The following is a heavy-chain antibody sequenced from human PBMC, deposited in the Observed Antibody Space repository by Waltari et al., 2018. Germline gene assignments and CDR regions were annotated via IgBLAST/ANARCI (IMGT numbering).Heavy chain of an antibody. CDR3: ATVGMWGAAPHDAFDI. CDR2: FDPEDGET. V-gene: IGHV1-24*01. D-gene: IGHD1-26*01. Sequence: QVQLVQSGAEVKKPGASVKVSCKVSGYTLTELSMHWVRQAPGKGLEWMGGFDPEDGETIYAQKFQGRVTMTEDTSTDTAYMELSSLRSEDTAVYYCATVGMWGAAPHDAFDIWGQGTMVTVSS. J-gene: IGHJ3*02. CDR1: GYTLTELS.